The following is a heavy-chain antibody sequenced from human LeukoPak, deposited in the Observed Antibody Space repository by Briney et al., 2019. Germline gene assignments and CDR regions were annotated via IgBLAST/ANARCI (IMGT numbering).Heavy chain of an antibody. Sequence: KPSETLSLTCAVYGGSFSGYYWSWIRQPPGKGLEWIGEINHSGSTNYNPSLKSRVTISVDTSKNQFSLKLSSVTAADTAVYYCARTASTVTRYAFDIWGQGTMVTVSS. V-gene: IGHV4-34*01. J-gene: IGHJ3*02. CDR3: ARTASTVTRYAFDI. CDR1: GGSFSGYY. CDR2: INHSGST. D-gene: IGHD4-17*01.